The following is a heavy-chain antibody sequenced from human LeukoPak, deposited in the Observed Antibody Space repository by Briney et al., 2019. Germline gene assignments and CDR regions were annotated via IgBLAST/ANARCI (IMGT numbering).Heavy chain of an antibody. V-gene: IGHV4-39*07. CDR1: GGSISSSSYY. D-gene: IGHD1-7*01. CDR3: ARDVNWNYGWLGFDP. Sequence: SETLSLTCTVSGGSISSSSYYWGWIRQPPGKGLEWIGSIYYSGSTYYNPSLKSRVTISVDTSKNQFSLKLSSVTAADTAVYYCARDVNWNYGWLGFDPWGQGTLVTVSS. CDR2: IYYSGST. J-gene: IGHJ5*02.